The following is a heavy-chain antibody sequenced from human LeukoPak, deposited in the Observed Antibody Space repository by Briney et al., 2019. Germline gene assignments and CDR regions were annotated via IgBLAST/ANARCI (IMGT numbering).Heavy chain of an antibody. CDR2: VYYGGST. J-gene: IGHJ4*02. V-gene: IGHV4-59*01. Sequence: PSETLALTCTGSGGSISNYYWTWIRQPPGKELEWIGYVYYGGSTNGNPSLRSRLTISVDTSKNHFSLELSSVTAADTAVYYCARVRASEAGFDNWGQGTLVTVSS. D-gene: IGHD6-19*01. CDR3: ARVRASEAGFDN. CDR1: GGSISNYY.